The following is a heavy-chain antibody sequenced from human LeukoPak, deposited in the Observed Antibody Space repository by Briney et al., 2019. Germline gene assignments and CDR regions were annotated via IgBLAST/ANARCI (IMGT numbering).Heavy chain of an antibody. J-gene: IGHJ3*02. CDR1: GGSISSYY. V-gene: IGHV4-59*01. CDR3: ARGAGSGSYYTSRDAFDI. Sequence: SETLSLTCTLSGGSISSYYWSWIRQPPGKGLEWIGYIYYSGSNNYNPSLKSRVTISVDTSKTQFTLKLSSVTAADTAVYYCARGAGSGSYYTSRDAFDIWGQGTMVTVSS. CDR2: IYYSGSN. D-gene: IGHD3-10*01.